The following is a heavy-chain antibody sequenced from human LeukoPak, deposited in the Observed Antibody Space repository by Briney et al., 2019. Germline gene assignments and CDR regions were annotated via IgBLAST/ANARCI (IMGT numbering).Heavy chain of an antibody. CDR1: GFTFSGYY. J-gene: IGHJ6*04. D-gene: IGHD1-26*01. Sequence: PGGSLRLSCAVSGFTFSGYYMSWIRQAPGKGLEWVSYISSSSSYTNYADSVKGRFTISRDNAKNSLYLQMNSLRAEDTAVYYCARGAKPHYYYYYGMDVWGKGTTVTVSS. CDR3: ARGAKPHYYYYYGMDV. V-gene: IGHV3-11*06. CDR2: ISSSSSYT.